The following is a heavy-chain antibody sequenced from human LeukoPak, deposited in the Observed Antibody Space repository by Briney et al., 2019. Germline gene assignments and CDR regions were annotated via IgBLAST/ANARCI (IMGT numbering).Heavy chain of an antibody. V-gene: IGHV3-48*03. CDR2: ISSSGSTI. CDR1: GFTFSSYE. D-gene: IGHD1-26*01. CDR3: AKDARVYWVRYFDY. Sequence: PGGSLRLSCAASGFTFSSYEMNWVRQAPGKELEWVSYISSSGSTIYYADSVKGRFTISRDNSKNTLYLQMNSLRAEDTAVYYCAKDARVYWVRYFDYWGQGTLVTVSS. J-gene: IGHJ4*02.